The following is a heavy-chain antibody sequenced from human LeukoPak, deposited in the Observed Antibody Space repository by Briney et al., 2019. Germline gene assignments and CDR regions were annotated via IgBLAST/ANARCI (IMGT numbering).Heavy chain of an antibody. CDR1: GFTFSDYY. CDR2: ISSSSSYT. J-gene: IGHJ4*02. Sequence: GGSLRLSRAASGFTFSDYYMSWIRQAPGKGLEWVSYISSSSSYTNYADSVKGRFTISRDNAKNSMYLQMNSLRAEDTAVYYCAKGVLYTREALDDCGQGTLVTVSS. V-gene: IGHV3-11*03. CDR3: AKGVLYTREALDD. D-gene: IGHD6-13*01.